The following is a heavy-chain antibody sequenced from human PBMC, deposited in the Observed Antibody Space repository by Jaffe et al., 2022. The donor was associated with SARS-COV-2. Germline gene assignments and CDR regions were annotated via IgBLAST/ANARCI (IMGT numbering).Heavy chain of an antibody. CDR3: ARWGERSPDYDYVWGSRPVDNYYYYYMDV. J-gene: IGHJ6*03. V-gene: IGHV1-3*01. CDR2: INAGNGNT. CDR1: GYTFTSYA. Sequence: QVQLVQSGAEVKKPGASVKVSCKASGYTFTSYAMHWVRQAPGQRLEWMGWINAGNGNTKYSQKFQGRVTITRDTSASTAYMELSSLRSEDTAVYYCARWGERSPDYDYVWGSRPVDNYYYYYMDVWGKGTTVTVSS. D-gene: IGHD3-16*01.